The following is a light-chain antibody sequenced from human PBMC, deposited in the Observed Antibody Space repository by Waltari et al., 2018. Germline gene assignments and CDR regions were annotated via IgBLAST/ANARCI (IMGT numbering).Light chain of an antibody. CDR2: EDT. CDR3: YSSDTTGLRV. J-gene: IGLJ1*01. CDR1: ELPRKS. V-gene: IGLV3-10*01. Sequence: SYELTQPPSVSVSPGQTARITCSGHELPRKSAYWFQQKSGKAPRLVIYEDTKRPSGIPARFSGSSSGTVATLTITGAQVDDEADYYCYSSDTTGLRVFGGGTTVVVL.